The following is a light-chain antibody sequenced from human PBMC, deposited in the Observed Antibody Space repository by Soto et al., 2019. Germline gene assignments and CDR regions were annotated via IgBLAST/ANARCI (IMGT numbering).Light chain of an antibody. V-gene: IGLV2-8*01. CDR1: SSDVGAYNY. CDR3: CSYATYNMI. J-gene: IGLJ2*01. Sequence: QSVLTQPPSASGSPGQSVTISCTGTSSDVGAYNYVSWYQQHPGKAPKLIIYDGTERPSGVSNRFSGSKSGNTASLTISGLQAEDEAHYYCCSYATYNMILGGGTKLTVL. CDR2: DGT.